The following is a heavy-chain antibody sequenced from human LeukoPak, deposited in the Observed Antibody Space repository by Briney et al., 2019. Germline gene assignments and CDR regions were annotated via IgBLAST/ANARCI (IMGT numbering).Heavy chain of an antibody. CDR3: ARGKGIVATIPYYYYYYMDV. CDR2: MNPNSGNT. CDR1: GYTFTRYD. D-gene: IGHD5-12*01. V-gene: IGHV1-8*03. J-gene: IGHJ6*03. Sequence: GASVKVSCKASGYTFTRYDINWVRQATGQGLEWMGWMNPNSGNTGYAQKFQGRVTITRNTSISTAYMELSSLRSEDTAVYYCARGKGIVATIPYYYYYYMDVWGKGTTVTVSS.